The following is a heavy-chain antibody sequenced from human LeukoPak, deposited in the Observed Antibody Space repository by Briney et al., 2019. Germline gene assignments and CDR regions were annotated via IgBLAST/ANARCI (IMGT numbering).Heavy chain of an antibody. D-gene: IGHD6-13*01. CDR1: SGSISSYY. CDR2: IYYSGST. Sequence: PSETLSLTCTVSSGSISSYYWSWIRQPPGKGLEWIGYIYYSGSTNYNPSLKSRVTISVDTSKNQFSLKLSSVTAADTAVYYCARVSWEQQLADWGQGTLVTVSS. J-gene: IGHJ4*02. CDR3: ARVSWEQQLAD. V-gene: IGHV4-59*01.